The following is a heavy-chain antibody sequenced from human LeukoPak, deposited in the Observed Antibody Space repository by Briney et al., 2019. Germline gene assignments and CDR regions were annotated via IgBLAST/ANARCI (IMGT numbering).Heavy chain of an antibody. CDR3: ARDVLNSVYASLD. V-gene: IGHV4-30-4*01. Sequence: SQTLSLTCTVSSGSISSGDYYWSWIRQPPGKGLEWIGYIYYSGSTYYNPSLKSRVTISVDTSKNQFSLKLSSVTAADTAVYYCARDVLNSVYASLDWGQGTLVTVSS. CDR1: SGSISSGDYY. J-gene: IGHJ4*02. D-gene: IGHD3-10*01. CDR2: IYYSGST.